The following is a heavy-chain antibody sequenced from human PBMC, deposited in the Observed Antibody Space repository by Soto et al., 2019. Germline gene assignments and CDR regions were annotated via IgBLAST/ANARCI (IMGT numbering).Heavy chain of an antibody. CDR1: GFTFSNAW. CDR2: IKSKTDGGTT. V-gene: IGHV3-15*07. D-gene: IGHD1-26*01. CDR3: TTDGGIVGAPDTFDI. Sequence: PGGSLRLSCAASGFTFSNAWMNWVRQAPGKGLEWVGRIKSKTDGGTTDYAAPVKGRFTISRDDSKNTLYLQMNSLKTEDTAVYYCTTDGGIVGAPDTFDIWGQGTMVTVSS. J-gene: IGHJ3*02.